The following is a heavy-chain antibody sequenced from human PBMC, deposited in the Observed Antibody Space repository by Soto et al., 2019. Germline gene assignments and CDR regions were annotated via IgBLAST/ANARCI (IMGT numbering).Heavy chain of an antibody. D-gene: IGHD2-21*02. J-gene: IGHJ4*02. CDR2: INQGGSGE. CDR1: GFTSRSYW. Sequence: EVQLVESGGGLVQPGGSLRLSCGASGFTSRSYWMSWVRQAPGKGLEWVANINQGGSGEYYVDSVRGRFTISRDNAKNSLYLQMNSLRVDDTAMYFCARVRCSGGDCFYDYWGQGTLVTVSS. CDR3: ARVRCSGGDCFYDY. V-gene: IGHV3-7*03.